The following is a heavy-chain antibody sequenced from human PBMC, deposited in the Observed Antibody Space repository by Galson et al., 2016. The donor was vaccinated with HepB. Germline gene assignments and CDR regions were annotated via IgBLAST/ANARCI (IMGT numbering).Heavy chain of an antibody. Sequence: SVKVSCKASGYTFTNSGISWVRQAPGQGLEWMGWISGSNGNTNYAQKLQGRVTMTTDTSTNTAYMELRSLRSDDTAVYYCAREVHNSGWYLWVYWGQGTLVTVSS. CDR1: GYTFTNSG. CDR3: AREVHNSGWYLWVY. V-gene: IGHV1-18*04. D-gene: IGHD6-19*01. CDR2: ISGSNGNT. J-gene: IGHJ4*02.